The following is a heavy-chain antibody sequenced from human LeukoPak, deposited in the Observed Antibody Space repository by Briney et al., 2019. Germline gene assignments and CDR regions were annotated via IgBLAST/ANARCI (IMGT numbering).Heavy chain of an antibody. CDR3: ARRVGYSYGYGRYYYYGMDV. CDR1: GYSFTSYW. J-gene: IGHJ6*02. V-gene: IGHV5-51*01. D-gene: IGHD5-18*01. CDR2: IYPGDSDT. Sequence: GESLKVSCMGSGYSFTSYWIGWVRQMPGKGLEWMGIIYPGDSDTRYSPSFQGQVTISADKSISTAYLQWSSLKASDTAMYYCARRVGYSYGYGRYYYYGMDVWGQGTTVTVSS.